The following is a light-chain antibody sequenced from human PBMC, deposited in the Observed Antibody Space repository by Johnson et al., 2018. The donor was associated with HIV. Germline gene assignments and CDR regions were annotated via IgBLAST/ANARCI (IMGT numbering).Light chain of an antibody. Sequence: QSVLTQPPSVSAAPGPKVTISCSGSSAHIGNNYVSWYQQLPGTAPKLLIYENNTRPSGIPYRFSGSKSGTSATLGITGLQTRDEADYYCGTWESSLSAGVFGAGTKVTVL. CDR2: ENN. CDR3: GTWESSLSAGV. V-gene: IGLV1-51*02. J-gene: IGLJ1*01. CDR1: SAHIGNNY.